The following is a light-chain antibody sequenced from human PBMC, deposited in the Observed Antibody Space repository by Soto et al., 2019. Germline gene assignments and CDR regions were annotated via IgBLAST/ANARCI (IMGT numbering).Light chain of an antibody. CDR1: QSISSY. J-gene: IGKJ4*01. CDR2: AAS. Sequence: DIQMTQSPSSLSASVGDRVTITCRASQSISSYLNWYQQKPGKAPKLLIYAASSLHSGVPSRFSGSGSGTDFTLNISSLQPEDFASYYCQQSYSTPTFGGGTKVEIK. CDR3: QQSYSTPT. V-gene: IGKV1-39*01.